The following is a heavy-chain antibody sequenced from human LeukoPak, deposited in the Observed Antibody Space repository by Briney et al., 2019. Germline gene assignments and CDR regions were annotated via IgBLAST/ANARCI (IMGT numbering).Heavy chain of an antibody. CDR1: GGSISSYY. J-gene: IGHJ4*02. CDR2: IYTSGST. Sequence: SETLSLTCTVSGGSISSYYWSWIRQPPGKGLEWIGYIYTSGSTNYNPSPKNRVTISVDTPKNQFSRKLSSVTAADTAVYYCATHSGSDGSDHWGQGTLVTVSS. V-gene: IGHV4-4*09. D-gene: IGHD1-26*01. CDR3: ATHSGSDGSDH.